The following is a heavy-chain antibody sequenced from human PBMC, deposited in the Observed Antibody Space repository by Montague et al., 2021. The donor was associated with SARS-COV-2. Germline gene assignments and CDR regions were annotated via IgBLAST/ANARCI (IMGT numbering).Heavy chain of an antibody. V-gene: IGHV4-61*01. D-gene: IGHD3-3*01. CDR3: ARHGGVNEFDP. Sequence: SETLSLTCTVSGGSVNSGSYHWNWIRQPPGKGLEWIGYIYYSGSTSYNPSLKSRVTISLDTSKNQFSLNLTSVTAADTALYYCARHGGVNEFDPWGQGTLVSVSS. CDR1: GGSVNSGSYH. CDR2: IYYSGST. J-gene: IGHJ5*02.